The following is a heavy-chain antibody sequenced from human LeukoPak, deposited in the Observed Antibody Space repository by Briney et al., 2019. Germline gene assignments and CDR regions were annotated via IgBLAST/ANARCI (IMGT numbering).Heavy chain of an antibody. CDR2: ISYDGSNK. J-gene: IGHJ6*02. D-gene: IGHD2-2*01. CDR3: ARVVPAAMKEAGGWRTTYYYYYGMDV. Sequence: GGSLRLSCAASGFTFSSYGMHWVCHAPGKGLEWVAVISYDGSNKYYADSVKGRFTISRDNAKNSLYLQMNSLRAEDTAVYYCARVVPAAMKEAGGWRTTYYYYYGMDVWGQGTTVTVSS. V-gene: IGHV3-30*03. CDR1: GFTFSSYG.